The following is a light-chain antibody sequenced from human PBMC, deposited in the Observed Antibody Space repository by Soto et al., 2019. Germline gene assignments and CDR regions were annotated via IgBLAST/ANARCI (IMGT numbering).Light chain of an antibody. Sequence: EIVLTQSPGTLSLSPGERATLSCRASQSVTSGYLAWYQQQPNQAPRLLIYGASYRATDIPDRFSGGGSGTDFTLTISRREPEYFSVYYCQHYSSSPPAITFGQGTRLEIK. CDR3: QHYSSSPPAIT. V-gene: IGKV3-20*01. CDR1: QSVTSGY. CDR2: GAS. J-gene: IGKJ5*01.